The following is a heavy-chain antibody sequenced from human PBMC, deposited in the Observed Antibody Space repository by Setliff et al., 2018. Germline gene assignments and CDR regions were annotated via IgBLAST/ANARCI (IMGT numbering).Heavy chain of an antibody. V-gene: IGHV4-34*01. J-gene: IGHJ3*02. CDR2: SNHSGNT. CDR1: GESFSNNY. CDR3: ARGRMRGSCSGPSCTYDPFDI. D-gene: IGHD2-2*01. Sequence: LSLTCSVYGESFSNNYWSWIRQTPGKGLEWIGESNHSGNTTNHPSLKSRLTISVDTSKNQFSLILRSVTAADTAVYYCARGRMRGSCSGPSCTYDPFDIWGQGTPVTVSS.